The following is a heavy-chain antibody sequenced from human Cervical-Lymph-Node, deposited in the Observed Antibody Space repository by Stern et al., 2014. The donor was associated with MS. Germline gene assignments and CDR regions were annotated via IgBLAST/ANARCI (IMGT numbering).Heavy chain of an antibody. V-gene: IGHV1-69*01. Sequence: QVQLVQSEAEVRKPASSVRVSCKISGGTFSAYAITWVRQAPGQGLESVGGIVPLFGTTNYAQKCQDRVTLSADESTSTVYMELSSLVSDDTAVYYCARTPVVGNRYLDLWGRGTLVTVSS. CDR2: IVPLFGTT. CDR1: GGTFSAYA. J-gene: IGHJ2*01. CDR3: ARTPVVGNRYLDL. D-gene: IGHD5-18*01.